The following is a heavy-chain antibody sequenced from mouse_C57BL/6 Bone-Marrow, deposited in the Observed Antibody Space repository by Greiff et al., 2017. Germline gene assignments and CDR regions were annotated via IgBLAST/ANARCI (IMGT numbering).Heavy chain of an antibody. Sequence: EVQRVESGPGLAKPSQTLSLTCYVTGYSITSDYWNWLRKFPGNKLEYMGYISYSGSTYYNPSLKSRISITRDTSKNQYYRQLNSVTTEDTATYYCARWLRRGDYAMDDWGQGTSVTVSS. J-gene: IGHJ4*01. V-gene: IGHV3-8*01. D-gene: IGHD2-2*01. CDR3: ARWLRRGDYAMDD. CDR1: GYSITSDY. CDR2: ISYSGST.